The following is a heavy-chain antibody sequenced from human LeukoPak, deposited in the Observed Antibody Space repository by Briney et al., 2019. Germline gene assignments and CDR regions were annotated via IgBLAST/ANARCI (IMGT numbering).Heavy chain of an antibody. V-gene: IGHV1-2*06. CDR1: GYTFTGYY. J-gene: IGHJ6*02. CDR3: ARDSRIFGMDV. CDR2: INPNSGDT. Sequence: GASVKVSCKTSGYTFTGYYMHWVRQAPGQGLEWMGRINPNSGDTNYAQKFQGRVTMTRDTSTSTAYMELRSLRSDDTAVYYCARDSRIFGMDVWGQGTTVTVSS. D-gene: IGHD2-15*01.